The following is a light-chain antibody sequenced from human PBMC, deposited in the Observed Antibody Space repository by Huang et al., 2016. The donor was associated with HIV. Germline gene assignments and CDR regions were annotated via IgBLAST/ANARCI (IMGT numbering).Light chain of an antibody. CDR1: QTFLYNSNSESV. J-gene: IGKJ4*01. Sequence: DIVVTQSPDSLAVSLGEGATITCQFSQTFLYNSNSESVIAWYQQRPGQPPRLLIHGASARQSGVPERFSGSGSETDFTLTINGLQAEDVAIYYCQQYSSIPTFGGGTKVEI. CDR2: GAS. CDR3: QQYSSIPT. V-gene: IGKV4-1*01.